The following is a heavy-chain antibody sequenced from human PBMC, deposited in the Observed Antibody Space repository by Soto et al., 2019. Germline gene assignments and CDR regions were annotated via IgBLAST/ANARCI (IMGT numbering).Heavy chain of an antibody. Sequence: QVQLVQSGAEVKKPGSSVKVSCKAYGGTFSSYAISWVRQAPGQGLEWMGGIIPIFGTANYAQKFQGRVTITADESTSTAYMELSSLRSEDTAVYYCARGGIAASLPNNWFDPWGQGTLVTVSS. CDR2: IIPIFGTA. CDR3: ARGGIAASLPNNWFDP. V-gene: IGHV1-69*01. CDR1: GGTFSSYA. J-gene: IGHJ5*02. D-gene: IGHD6-13*01.